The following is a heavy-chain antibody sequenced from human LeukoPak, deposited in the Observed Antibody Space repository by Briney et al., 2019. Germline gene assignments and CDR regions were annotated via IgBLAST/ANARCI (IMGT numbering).Heavy chain of an antibody. CDR3: ARDPGTTLSEYYDFWSGFDP. CDR2: IIPIFGTA. CDR1: RGTFSSYA. D-gene: IGHD3-3*01. V-gene: IGHV1-69*13. Sequence: SVKVSCKASRGTFSSYAISWVRQAPGQGLERMGGIIPIFGTANYAQKFQGRVTITADESTSTAYMELSSLRSEDTAVYYCARDPGTTLSEYYDFWSGFDPWGQGTLVTVSS. J-gene: IGHJ5*02.